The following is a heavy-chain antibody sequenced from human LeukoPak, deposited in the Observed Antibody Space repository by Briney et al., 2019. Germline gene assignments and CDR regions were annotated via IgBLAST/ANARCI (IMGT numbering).Heavy chain of an antibody. CDR3: ARHSSRDYFDY. V-gene: IGHV4-59*08. CDR1: GSSISDSY. CDR2: VSDRGGT. J-gene: IGHJ4*02. Sequence: SETLSLTCSVSGSSISDSYWSWIRQPPGKQMKWIGFVSDRGGTTYNPSLKSRFTISVDTSKNQFSLKLSSVTAADTAVYYCARHSSRDYFDYWGQGTLVTVSS.